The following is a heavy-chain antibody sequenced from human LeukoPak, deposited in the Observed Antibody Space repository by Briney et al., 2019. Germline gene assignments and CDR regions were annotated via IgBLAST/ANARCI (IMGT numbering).Heavy chain of an antibody. CDR2: INPNSGGT. CDR3: ARGHVPYYYDSSGHPVDY. Sequence: ASVKVSCKASGYTFTGYYMHWVRQAPGQGLEWMGWINPNSGGTNYAQKFQGRVTMTRDTSISTAYMELSRLRSDDTAVYYCARGHVPYYYDSSGHPVDYWGQGTLVTVSS. J-gene: IGHJ4*02. CDR1: GYTFTGYY. D-gene: IGHD3-22*01. V-gene: IGHV1-2*02.